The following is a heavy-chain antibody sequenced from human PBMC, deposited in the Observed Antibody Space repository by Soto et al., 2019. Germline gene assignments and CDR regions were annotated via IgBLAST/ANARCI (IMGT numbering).Heavy chain of an antibody. D-gene: IGHD2-2*01. CDR1: GYTFSSYA. J-gene: IGHJ4*02. CDR2: INDGNGNT. CDR3: ARGRCSGTSCYADLDY. V-gene: IGHV1-3*01. Sequence: ASVKVSCKASGYTFSSYAMHWVRQAPGQRLEWMGWINDGNGNTKYSKKFQGRVTITRDTSASTVYMELSSLRSEDTAVHYCARGRCSGTSCYADLDYWGQGTLVTVSS.